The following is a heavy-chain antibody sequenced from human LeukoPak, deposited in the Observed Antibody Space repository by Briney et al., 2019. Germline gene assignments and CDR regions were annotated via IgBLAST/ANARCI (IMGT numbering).Heavy chain of an antibody. V-gene: IGHV1-69*13. CDR1: GGTFSSYA. CDR3: ARDSRLSSGYYDSSGYSLDY. D-gene: IGHD3-22*01. J-gene: IGHJ4*02. CDR2: IIPIFGTA. Sequence: SVKVSCKASGGTFSSYAISWVRQAPGQGLEWMGGIIPIFGTANYAQKFQGGVTITADESTSTAYMELSSLRSEDTAVYYCARDSRLSSGYYDSSGYSLDYWGQGTLVTVSS.